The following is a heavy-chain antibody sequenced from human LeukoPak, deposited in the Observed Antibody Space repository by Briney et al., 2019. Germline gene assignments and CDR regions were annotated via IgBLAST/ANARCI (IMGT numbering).Heavy chain of an antibody. CDR1: GYTFTSYA. Sequence: ASVKVSCKASGYTFTSYAMHWVRQAPGQRLEWMGWINAGNGNTKYSQKFQGRVTITRDTSASTAYMELSSLRSEDTAVYYCAGSSGWSPYWYFDLWGRGTLVTVSS. V-gene: IGHV1-3*01. D-gene: IGHD6-19*01. J-gene: IGHJ2*01. CDR2: INAGNGNT. CDR3: AGSSGWSPYWYFDL.